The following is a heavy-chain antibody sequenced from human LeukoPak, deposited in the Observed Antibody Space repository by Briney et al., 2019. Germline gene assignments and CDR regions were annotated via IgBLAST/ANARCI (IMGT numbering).Heavy chain of an antibody. Sequence: ASVTVSCKASGYTFTSYGISWVRQAPGQGLEWMGWISAYNGNTNYAQKLQGRVTMTTDTTTSTAYMELRSLRSDDTAVYYCARHPRVYYYMDVWGKGTTVTVSS. CDR1: GYTFTSYG. CDR2: ISAYNGNT. V-gene: IGHV1-18*01. CDR3: ARHPRVYYYMDV. J-gene: IGHJ6*03.